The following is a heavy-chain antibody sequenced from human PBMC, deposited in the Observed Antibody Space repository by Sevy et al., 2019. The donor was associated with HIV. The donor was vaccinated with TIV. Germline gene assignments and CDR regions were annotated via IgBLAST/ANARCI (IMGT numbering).Heavy chain of an antibody. V-gene: IGHV3-23*01. Sequence: GGSLRLSCAASGFTFSSYAMSWVRQAPGKGLEWVSSFTGSGTNTFYADSVKGRFTISRDNSKNTLYLQMNSLRAEDTVVYYCAKDSILVAGQFDYWGQGTLVTVSS. D-gene: IGHD6-19*01. CDR1: GFTFSSYA. CDR3: AKDSILVAGQFDY. J-gene: IGHJ4*02. CDR2: FTGSGTNT.